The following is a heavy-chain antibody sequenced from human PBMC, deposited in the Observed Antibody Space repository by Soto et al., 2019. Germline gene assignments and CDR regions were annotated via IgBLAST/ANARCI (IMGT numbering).Heavy chain of an antibody. CDR1: GYTFTGYY. Sequence: QVPLVQSGAEVKKPGASVKVSCKASGYTFTGYYMHWVRQAPGQGLEWMGWINPNSGGTNYAQKFQGWVTMTRDTSISTAYMELSRLRSDDTAVYYCARDRGYCSGGSCRGTNWFDPWGQGTLVTVSS. D-gene: IGHD2-15*01. V-gene: IGHV1-2*04. CDR3: ARDRGYCSGGSCRGTNWFDP. CDR2: INPNSGGT. J-gene: IGHJ5*02.